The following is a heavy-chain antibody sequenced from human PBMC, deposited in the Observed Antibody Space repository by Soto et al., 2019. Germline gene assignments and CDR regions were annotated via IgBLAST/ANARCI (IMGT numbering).Heavy chain of an antibody. CDR2: ISYDGSNK. CDR1: GFTFSNYA. CDR3: ARGPSSLTRFDY. V-gene: IGHV3-30-3*01. D-gene: IGHD2-2*01. Sequence: XVSLRLSCAASGFTFSNYAMHWVRQAPGKGLEWVAVISYDGSNKYYADSVKGRFTISRDNSKNTLYLQMNSLRAEDTAVYYCARGPSSLTRFDYWGQGTLVTVSS. J-gene: IGHJ4*02.